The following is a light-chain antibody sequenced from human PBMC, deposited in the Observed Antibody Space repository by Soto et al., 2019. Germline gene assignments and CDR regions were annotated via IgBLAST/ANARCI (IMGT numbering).Light chain of an antibody. V-gene: IGKV3-20*01. CDR2: GSS. Sequence: EIVLTQSPSTLSLSPGERATLSCRASQTIISGYLAWYQQKPGQAPRLLIYGSSNRATGIPDRFSASGSGTDFTLTISRLEPEDFAVYYCQQYGTSPFGQGTKVEIK. CDR3: QQYGTSP. J-gene: IGKJ1*01. CDR1: QTIISGY.